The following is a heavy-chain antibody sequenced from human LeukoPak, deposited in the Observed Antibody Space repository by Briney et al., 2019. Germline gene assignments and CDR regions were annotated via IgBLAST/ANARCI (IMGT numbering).Heavy chain of an antibody. V-gene: IGHV3-20*04. D-gene: IGHD3-9*01. CDR1: GFTFDDYG. Sequence: RPGGSLRLSCAASGFTFDDYGMSWVRQAPGKGLERVSGINWNGGSTGYADSVKGRFTISRDNAKNTLYLQMNSLRAEDTAVYYCARGADSGYSSDNWGQGTLVSVSS. CDR2: INWNGGST. CDR3: ARGADSGYSSDN. J-gene: IGHJ4*02.